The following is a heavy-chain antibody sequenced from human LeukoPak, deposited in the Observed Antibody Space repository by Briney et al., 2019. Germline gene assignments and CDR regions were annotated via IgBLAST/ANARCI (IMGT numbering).Heavy chain of an antibody. Sequence: GESLKISCKGSGYSFTSYWIVWARQMPGKGLEWMGIIYPDDSDTRYSPSFQGQVTISADKSISTAYLQWSSLKASDIAMYYCARGRDGYNYFDAFDIWGQGTMVTVSS. CDR2: IYPDDSDT. D-gene: IGHD5-24*01. CDR3: ARGRDGYNYFDAFDI. CDR1: GYSFTSYW. J-gene: IGHJ3*02. V-gene: IGHV5-51*01.